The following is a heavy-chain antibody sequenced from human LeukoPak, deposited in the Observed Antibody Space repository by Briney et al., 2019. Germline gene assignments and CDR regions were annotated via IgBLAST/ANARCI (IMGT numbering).Heavy chain of an antibody. D-gene: IGHD2-2*02. Sequence: PGGSLRLSCAASGFTFSSYAMSWVRQAPGKGLEWVSAISGSGGSTYYADSVKGRFTISRDNSKNTLYLQMNSLRAEDTAVYYCAKGGVVVPAAIEGIDYWGQGTLVTVSS. CDR1: GFTFSSYA. V-gene: IGHV3-23*01. J-gene: IGHJ4*02. CDR2: ISGSGGST. CDR3: AKGGVVVPAAIEGIDY.